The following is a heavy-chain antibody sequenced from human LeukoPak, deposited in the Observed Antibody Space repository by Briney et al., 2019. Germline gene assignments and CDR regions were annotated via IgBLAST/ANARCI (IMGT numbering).Heavy chain of an antibody. CDR3: ARGRSNYCGMDV. J-gene: IGHJ6*02. Sequence: SETLSLTCSVSDGSINSYYWNWIRRPPGKGLEWIGYVYYNGNTNYSPSLKSRVTMSVDTSKNLFSLKVSSVTAADTAVYYCARGRSNYCGMDVWGQGTTVTVSS. CDR1: DGSINSYY. CDR2: VYYNGNT. V-gene: IGHV4-59*01. D-gene: IGHD1-26*01.